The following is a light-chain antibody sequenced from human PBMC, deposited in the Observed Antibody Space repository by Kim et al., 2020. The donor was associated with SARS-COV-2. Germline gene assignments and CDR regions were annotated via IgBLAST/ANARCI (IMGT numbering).Light chain of an antibody. CDR1: SSDVGGYNY. CDR3: SSYTSSSTYV. Sequence: QSITISCTGTSSDVGGYNYVSWYQQHPGKAPELMIYDVSKRPSGVSNRFSGSKSGNTASLTISGLQAEDEADYYCSSYTSSSTYVFGTGTKVTVL. J-gene: IGLJ1*01. V-gene: IGLV2-14*04. CDR2: DVS.